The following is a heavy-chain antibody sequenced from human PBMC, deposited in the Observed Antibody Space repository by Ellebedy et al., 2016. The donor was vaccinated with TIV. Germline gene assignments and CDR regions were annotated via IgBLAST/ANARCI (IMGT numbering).Heavy chain of an antibody. J-gene: IGHJ6*02. Sequence: PGGSLRLSCVASGFTFSSHDMHWVRQATGKGLEWVSAIDSAGDSYYAGSVKGRFTISRENAKNSLYLQMNSLRAGDTAVYYCARGHIGDYYYYYGMDVWGQGTTVTVSS. D-gene: IGHD2-21*01. CDR3: ARGHIGDYYYYYGMDV. V-gene: IGHV3-13*01. CDR1: GFTFSSHD. CDR2: IDSAGDS.